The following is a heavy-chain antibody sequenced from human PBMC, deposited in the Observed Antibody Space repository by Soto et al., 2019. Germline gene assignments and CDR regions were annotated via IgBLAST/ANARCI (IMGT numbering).Heavy chain of an antibody. CDR3: SRDPGNNYGSVAY. D-gene: IGHD4-17*01. Sequence: GGSLRLSCVASGFTFSNYAMNWVRQSPGKGLEWVGVISYDGSNKYYADSAKARITNSRDNSKNTLYLQMNNLRAEDAAMYYCSRDPGNNYGSVAYWGQGALVTVSS. J-gene: IGHJ4*02. V-gene: IGHV3-30-3*01. CDR2: ISYDGSNK. CDR1: GFTFSNYA.